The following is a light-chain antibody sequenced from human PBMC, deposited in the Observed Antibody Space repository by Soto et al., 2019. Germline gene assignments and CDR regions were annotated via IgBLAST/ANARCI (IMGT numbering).Light chain of an antibody. J-gene: IGKJ5*01. CDR3: QQRHMWPIT. CDR2: DAS. CDR1: QSVSYY. V-gene: IGKV3-11*01. Sequence: EIVLTQSPGPLSLPPGERATLSCRASQSVSYYLAWYQQKPGQAPRLLIHDASTRATGVPARFSGSGSGTDFTLTISSLEPEDSAVYYCQQRHMWPITFGQGTRLEIK.